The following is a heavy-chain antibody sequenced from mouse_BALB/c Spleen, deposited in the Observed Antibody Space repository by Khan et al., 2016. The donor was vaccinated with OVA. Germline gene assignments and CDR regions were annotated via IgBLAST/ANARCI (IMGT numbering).Heavy chain of an antibody. CDR2: ISYSGST. Sequence: EVQLQESGPGLVKPSQSLSLTCTVSGYSITSGYVWYLIRQFPGNILELMGFISYSGSTNYNPSLKSRISITRDTSKNQFFLQLNSVTTEDTATYYCARTARIKYWGQRTTLTVSS. CDR3: ARTARIKY. J-gene: IGHJ2*01. CDR1: GYSITSGYV. V-gene: IGHV3-1*02. D-gene: IGHD1-2*01.